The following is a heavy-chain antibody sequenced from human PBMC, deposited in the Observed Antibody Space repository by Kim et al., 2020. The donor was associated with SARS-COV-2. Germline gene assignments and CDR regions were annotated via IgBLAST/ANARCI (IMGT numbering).Heavy chain of an antibody. CDR2: IHTGRGNT. CDR3: ARIIALLDGRWGYSFDF. Sequence: ASVKVSCKASGYSFSQSAMHWVRQAPGQGLEWMGWIHTGRGNTKYSQKCQGRVTITSDTAASTGYMELSSLTSKDTAVYYCARIIALLDGRWGYSFDFWG. D-gene: IGHD2-15*01. J-gene: IGHJ4*01. V-gene: IGHV1-3*04. CDR1: GYSFSQSA.